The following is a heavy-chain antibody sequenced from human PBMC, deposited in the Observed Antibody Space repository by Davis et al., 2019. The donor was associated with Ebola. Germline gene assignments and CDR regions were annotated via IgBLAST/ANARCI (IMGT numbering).Heavy chain of an antibody. V-gene: IGHV1-8*01. CDR2: MNPNSGNT. CDR3: ARDGLITMVQCLPTGYYYYVMGV. J-gene: IGHJ6*02. D-gene: IGHD3-10*01. Sequence: ASVKVSCKASGYTFTSYDINWVRQVTGQGLEWMGWMNPNSGNTGYAQKFQGRVTMTRNTSISTVYLELSSLRSEDTAVYYCARDGLITMVQCLPTGYYYYVMGVWGQGTTVTVSS. CDR1: GYTFTSYD.